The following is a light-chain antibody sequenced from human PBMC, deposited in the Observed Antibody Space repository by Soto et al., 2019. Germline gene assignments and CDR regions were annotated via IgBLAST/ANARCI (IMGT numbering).Light chain of an antibody. J-gene: IGKJ4*01. CDR1: PNIGKY. Sequence: IQMTQSPSSLAASVGDRVTITCRASPNIGKYLNWYQHTPGKAPKLLVYAASSLQSGVPSRFNGSGSGTDFSLTISSLQPEDSATYYCQQSYNTPLTFGAGTKVDI. CDR3: QQSYNTPLT. CDR2: AAS. V-gene: IGKV1-39*01.